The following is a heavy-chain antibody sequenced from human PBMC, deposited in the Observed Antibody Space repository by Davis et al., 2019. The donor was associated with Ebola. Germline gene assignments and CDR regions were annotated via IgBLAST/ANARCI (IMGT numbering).Heavy chain of an antibody. J-gene: IGHJ4*02. CDR1: GFSFSDYH. CDR2: INPTGGSI. Sequence: PGGSLRLSCAASGFSFSDYHMTWVRQTPGKGLEWISYINPTGGSIYYADSVKGRFTISRDNAKNSLSLQMNDLRAEDTAVYYCARVGQFDYWGQGTLVTVSS. V-gene: IGHV3-11*01. CDR3: ARVGQFDY.